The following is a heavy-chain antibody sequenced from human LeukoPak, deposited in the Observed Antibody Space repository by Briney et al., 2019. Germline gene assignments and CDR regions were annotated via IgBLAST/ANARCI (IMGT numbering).Heavy chain of an antibody. J-gene: IGHJ4*02. CDR2: IYYSGST. V-gene: IGHV4-59*12. CDR3: TRDRYDILTDFSSFDY. CDR1: GGSISSYY. Sequence: PSETLSLTCTVSGGSISSYYWSWIRQPPGKGLEWIGYIYYSGSTNYNPSLKSRVTISVDTSKNQFSLNLSSVTAADTAVYYCTRDRYDILTDFSSFDYWGQGILVTVSS. D-gene: IGHD3-9*01.